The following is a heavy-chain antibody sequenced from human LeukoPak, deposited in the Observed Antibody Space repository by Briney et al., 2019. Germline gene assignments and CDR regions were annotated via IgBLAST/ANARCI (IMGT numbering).Heavy chain of an antibody. CDR2: IYPGDSDT. J-gene: IGHJ4*02. CDR3: ASSKSSSWYPFYFDY. Sequence: GESLKISCKGSGYSFTSYWIGWVRQMPGKGLEWMGIIYPGDSDTRYSPSFQCQVTISADKSFSTAYLQWRSLKASDTAIYYCASSKSSSWYPFYFDYWGQGTLVTVSS. D-gene: IGHD6-13*01. V-gene: IGHV5-51*01. CDR1: GYSFTSYW.